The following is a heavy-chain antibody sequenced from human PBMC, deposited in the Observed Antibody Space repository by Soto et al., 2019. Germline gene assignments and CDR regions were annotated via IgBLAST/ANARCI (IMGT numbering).Heavy chain of an antibody. Sequence: GGSLRLSCAASGFTFSSYGMHWVRQAPGKGLEWVAVISYDGSNKYYADSVKGRFTISRDNSKNTLYLQMNSLRAEDTAVYYCAKDGGVPEGYCSGGSCLYYWGQGTLVTVSS. J-gene: IGHJ4*02. CDR3: AKDGGVPEGYCSGGSCLYY. D-gene: IGHD2-15*01. CDR1: GFTFSSYG. CDR2: ISYDGSNK. V-gene: IGHV3-30*18.